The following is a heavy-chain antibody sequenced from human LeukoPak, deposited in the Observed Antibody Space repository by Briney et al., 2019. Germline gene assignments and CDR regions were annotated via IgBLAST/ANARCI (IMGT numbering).Heavy chain of an antibody. CDR2: IGGSGTTI. CDR1: GFTFNDYY. J-gene: IGHJ4*02. Sequence: GGSLRLSCAASGFTFNDYYMSWIRQAPGKGLEWVSYIGGSGTTIYYADSVKGRFTISRDNAKKSLYLEMNSLRAEDTAVYYCAKNGQFSSSSTDSWGQGTLVTVSS. CDR3: AKNGQFSSSSTDS. D-gene: IGHD6-6*01. V-gene: IGHV3-11*04.